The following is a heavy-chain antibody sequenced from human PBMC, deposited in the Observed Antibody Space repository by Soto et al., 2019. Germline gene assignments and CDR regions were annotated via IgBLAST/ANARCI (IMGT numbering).Heavy chain of an antibody. CDR3: AIIGYNTDLDV. V-gene: IGHV1-69*06. J-gene: IGHJ6*02. D-gene: IGHD1-20*01. CDR2: VIPVFNSP. CDR1: GGTFSSYA. Sequence: QVQLVQSEGEVKRPGSSVKVSCKASGGTFSSYAFSWVRQAPGQGLEWMGGVIPVFNSPSLAQNLHGRVTVTADKSTSTAYMELRALRFEDTAVYYCAIIGYNTDLDVWGQGTKVIVSS.